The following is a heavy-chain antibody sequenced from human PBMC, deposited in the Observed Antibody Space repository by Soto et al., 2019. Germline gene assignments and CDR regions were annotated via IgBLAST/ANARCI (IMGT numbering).Heavy chain of an antibody. CDR2: ISGGGGTT. CDR3: AKNVWGITIFGGMDV. Sequence: EVQLLESGGGLVQPGGSLRLSCAASGFTFSSYAMSWVRQAPGKGLEWVSAISGGGGTTYYADSVKGRFTISRGNSKTTPYLQIKSLCAEDTAVYYCAKNVWGITIFGGMDVWGQVTTVTVS. CDR1: GFTFSSYA. J-gene: IGHJ6*02. D-gene: IGHD3-9*01. V-gene: IGHV3-23*01.